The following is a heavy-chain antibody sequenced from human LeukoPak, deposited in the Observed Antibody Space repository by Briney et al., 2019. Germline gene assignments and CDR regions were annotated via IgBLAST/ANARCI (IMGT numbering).Heavy chain of an antibody. CDR3: AKATLATTYFDS. Sequence: GGFLRLSCAASGFTFSSYAMSWVRQAPGMGLEWVSAICGRGDTIFYPDSVKRRFTVSRDNSKNTLYLQVNSLRAEDTAVYYCAKATLATTYFDSWGQGTLVTVSS. D-gene: IGHD5-24*01. J-gene: IGHJ4*02. V-gene: IGHV3-23*01. CDR1: GFTFSSYA. CDR2: ICGRGDTI.